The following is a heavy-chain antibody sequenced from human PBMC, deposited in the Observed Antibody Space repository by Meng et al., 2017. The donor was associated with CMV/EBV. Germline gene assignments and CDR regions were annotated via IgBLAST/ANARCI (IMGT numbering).Heavy chain of an antibody. D-gene: IGHD6-6*01. Sequence: QGERQQLGAGLLKPSASLALTCAGYGGSFSGYYWSWIRQPPGKGLEWIGEINNSGSTNYNPSLKSRVTISVDTSKNQFSLKLSSVTAADTAVYYCARGSIAARLGLGDWGQGTLVTVSS. CDR2: INNSGST. J-gene: IGHJ4*02. CDR1: GGSFSGYY. CDR3: ARGSIAARLGLGD. V-gene: IGHV4-34*01.